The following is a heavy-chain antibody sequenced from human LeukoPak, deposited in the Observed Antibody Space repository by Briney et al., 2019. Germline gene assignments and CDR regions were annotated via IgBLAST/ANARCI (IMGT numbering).Heavy chain of an antibody. J-gene: IGHJ4*02. D-gene: IGHD3-16*01. CDR2: MNPKSANT. CDR1: GYTFTSYD. Sequence: ASVKVSCKASGYTFTSYDINWVRQATGQGLEWMGWMNPKSANTGYAQKFQGRVTMTRDTSMNTAYMELSSLRSEDTAVYYCAREGLGELTLDYWGQGTLVTVSS. V-gene: IGHV1-8*01. CDR3: AREGLGELTLDY.